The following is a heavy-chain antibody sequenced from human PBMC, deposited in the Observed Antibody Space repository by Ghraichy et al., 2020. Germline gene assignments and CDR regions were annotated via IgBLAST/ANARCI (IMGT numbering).Heavy chain of an antibody. CDR3: ARSHCSSTSCYLSYYYYGMDV. CDR1: GFTFSSYS. V-gene: IGHV3-48*02. D-gene: IGHD2-2*01. CDR2: ISSSSSTI. Sequence: LSLTCAASGFTFSSYSMNWVRQAPGKGLEWVSYISSSSSTIYYADSVKGRFTISRDNAKNSLYLQMNSLRDEDTAVYYCARSHCSSTSCYLSYYYYGMDVWGQGTTVTVSS. J-gene: IGHJ6*02.